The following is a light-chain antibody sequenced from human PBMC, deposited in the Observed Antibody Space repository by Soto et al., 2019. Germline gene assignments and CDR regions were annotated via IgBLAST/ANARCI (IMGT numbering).Light chain of an antibody. Sequence: EIVLTQSPTTLSVSAGGTVTLSCRASQSIRTNVAWYQQISGQAPRLLVYGASTRATGVPARFSGSGSGTEFTLTISSLQSEDFAVYYCHQYNQWPLWTFGQGTKVEI. CDR1: QSIRTN. V-gene: IGKV3-15*01. CDR2: GAS. CDR3: HQYNQWPLWT. J-gene: IGKJ1*01.